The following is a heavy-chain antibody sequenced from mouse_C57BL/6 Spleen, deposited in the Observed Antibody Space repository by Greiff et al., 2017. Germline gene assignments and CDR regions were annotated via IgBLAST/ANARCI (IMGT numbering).Heavy chain of an antibody. D-gene: IGHD1-1*01. CDR1: GYTFTSYW. V-gene: IGHV1-55*01. CDR2: IYPGSGST. J-gene: IGHJ4*01. Sequence: VQLQQPGAELVKPGASVKMSFKASGYTFTSYWITWVKQRPGQGLEWIGDIYPGSGSTNYNEKFKSKATLTVDTSSSTAYMQLSSLTSEDSAVNYCARYYGSRGYYAMDYWGQGTSGTVSS. CDR3: ARYYGSRGYYAMDY.